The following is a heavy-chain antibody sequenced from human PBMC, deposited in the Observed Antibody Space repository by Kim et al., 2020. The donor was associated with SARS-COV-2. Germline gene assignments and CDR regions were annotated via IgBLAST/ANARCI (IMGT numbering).Heavy chain of an antibody. J-gene: IGHJ4*02. D-gene: IGHD6-19*01. CDR2: ISTNGGST. CDR3: ARVVYNRGGYYFDY. CDR1: GFTFSSYA. V-gene: IGHV3-64*02. Sequence: GGSLRLSCAASGFTFSSYAMHWVRQAPGKGLEYVSAISTNGGSTKYADSVEGRFTISRDNSKNTLYLQMGSLRAEDMAVYYCARVVYNRGGYYFDYWGQGTLVTVSS.